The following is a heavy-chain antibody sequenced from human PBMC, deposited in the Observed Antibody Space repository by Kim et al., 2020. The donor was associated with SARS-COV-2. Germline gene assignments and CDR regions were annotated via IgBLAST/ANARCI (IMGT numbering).Heavy chain of an antibody. CDR2: NK. D-gene: IGHD3-22*01. CDR3: ARDSSGYYLD. V-gene: IGHV3-33*01. Sequence: NKDYADAVKGRFTIYRDNSKNTLYLQMNSLRAEDTAVYYCARDSSGYYLDWGQGTLVTVSS. J-gene: IGHJ4*02.